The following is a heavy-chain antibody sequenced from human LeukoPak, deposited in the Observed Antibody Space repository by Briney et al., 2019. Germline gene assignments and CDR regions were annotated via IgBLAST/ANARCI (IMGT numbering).Heavy chain of an antibody. V-gene: IGHV3-72*01. D-gene: IGHD6-19*01. CDR1: GFPFSDHY. CDR3: ARDRGYSSAYYFDY. Sequence: GGSLRLSCAASGFPFSDHYMDWVRQAPGKGLEWVGRARNKANSYTTEYAASVKGRFTISRDDSKNSLYLQMNSLKTEDTAVYYCARDRGYSSAYYFDYWGQGTLVTVSS. CDR2: ARNKANSYTT. J-gene: IGHJ4*02.